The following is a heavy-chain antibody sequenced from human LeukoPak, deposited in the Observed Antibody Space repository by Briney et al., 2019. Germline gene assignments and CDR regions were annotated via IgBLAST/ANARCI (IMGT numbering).Heavy chain of an antibody. V-gene: IGHV3-23*01. CDR3: AKDHAYSSSPQGAFDI. CDR2: ISDRGGNT. Sequence: GGSLRLSCEASGFTFSAYAMTWVRQAPGKGLEWVAGISDRGGNTYYVDSVKGRFTVARDNSKNTLYLQMNSLTADDTATYYCAKDHAYSSSPQGAFDIWGQGTVVIVSA. J-gene: IGHJ3*02. D-gene: IGHD6-6*01. CDR1: GFTFSAYA.